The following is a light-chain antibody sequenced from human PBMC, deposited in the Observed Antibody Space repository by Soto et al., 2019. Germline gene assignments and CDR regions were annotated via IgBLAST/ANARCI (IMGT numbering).Light chain of an antibody. V-gene: IGKV3-20*01. CDR1: QSVRSSS. CDR3: QQDGSSAYT. CDR2: GAS. Sequence: EIGLTQSPGTLSLSPGERATLSCRASQSVRSSSLAWYQQKPGQAPRLLIYGASSRATGIPDRFSGSGSGTDFTLTISRLEPEDFAVYYCQQDGSSAYTFGQGTKLEIK. J-gene: IGKJ2*01.